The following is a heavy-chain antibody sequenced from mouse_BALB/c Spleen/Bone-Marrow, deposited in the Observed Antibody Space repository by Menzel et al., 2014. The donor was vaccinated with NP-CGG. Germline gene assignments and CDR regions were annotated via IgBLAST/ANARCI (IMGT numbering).Heavy chain of an antibody. Sequence: VQLQQPGPELVKPGASVKISCKTSGYTFTDYNMHWVKQSHGKSLEWIGYIYPYNGGTAYNQKLKSKATLTVDNSSSKAYIELRSLTSEDSAVYYCARERYGDAMDYWGQGTSVTISS. J-gene: IGHJ4*01. V-gene: IGHV1S29*02. CDR1: GYTFTDYN. D-gene: IGHD2-14*01. CDR3: ARERYGDAMDY. CDR2: IYPYNGGT.